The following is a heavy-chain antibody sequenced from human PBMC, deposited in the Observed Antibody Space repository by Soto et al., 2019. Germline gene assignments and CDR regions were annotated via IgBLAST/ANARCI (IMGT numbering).Heavy chain of an antibody. CDR3: AAGEASSRNLAPYYLNF. CDR2: IHYSGATSFFS. D-gene: IGHD6-13*01. J-gene: IGHJ4*02. CDR1: VGSMRNYF. Sequence: QVQLQESGPGLVKSSETLSLTCTVSVGSMRNYFWTWIRQPPGKGLEWIGYIHYSGATSFFSSYNPSLRGRVPISEDTSKNQFSLKLLSVTSADTAVYFCAAGEASSRNLAPYYLNFWGQGTLVTVSS. V-gene: IGHV4-59*01.